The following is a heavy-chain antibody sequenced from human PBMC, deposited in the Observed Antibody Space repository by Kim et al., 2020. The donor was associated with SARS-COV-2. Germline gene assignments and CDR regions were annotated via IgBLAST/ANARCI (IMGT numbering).Heavy chain of an antibody. V-gene: IGHV3-21*01. Sequence: VKGRFTISRDNAKNSLYLQMNSLRAEDTAVYYCASRRAMIKDYGGAIFDYWGQGTLVTVSS. D-gene: IGHD3-10*01. CDR3: ASRRAMIKDYGGAIFDY. J-gene: IGHJ4*02.